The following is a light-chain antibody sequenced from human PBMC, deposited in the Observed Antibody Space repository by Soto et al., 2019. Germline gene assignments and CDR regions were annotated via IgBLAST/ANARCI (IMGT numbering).Light chain of an antibody. V-gene: IGLV3-21*02. J-gene: IGLJ2*01. Sequence: SSVLTQPPSVSVAPRQTARITCGGNDIGSNSVHWYQQKPGQAPVLVVYADSDRPSGIPDRFSGSNSGNTATLTISGVEDGDEADYYCQVWDTSSDHVVFGGGTKLTVL. CDR2: ADS. CDR3: QVWDTSSDHVV. CDR1: DIGSNS.